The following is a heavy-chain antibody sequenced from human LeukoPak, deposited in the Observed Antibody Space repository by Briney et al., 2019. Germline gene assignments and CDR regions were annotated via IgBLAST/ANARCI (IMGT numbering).Heavy chain of an antibody. CDR2: INTYDGKT. Sequence: ASVKVSCKASGYTFTSYGISLVRQAPGQGLEWMGWINTYDGKTNYAQKFQGRVTMTTDTSTSTAYMELRSLRSDDTAVYYCAKRREGNWFDPWGQGTLVTVSS. D-gene: IGHD5-24*01. J-gene: IGHJ5*02. CDR3: AKRREGNWFDP. V-gene: IGHV1-18*01. CDR1: GYTFTSYG.